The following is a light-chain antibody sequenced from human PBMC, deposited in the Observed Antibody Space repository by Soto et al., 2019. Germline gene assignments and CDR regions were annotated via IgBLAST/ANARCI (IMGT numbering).Light chain of an antibody. CDR2: DAS. Sequence: DIQMTQSPSTLSASVGDRVTITCRASQSISSWLAWYQQKPGKAPKLLIYDASSLESGVPSRFSGSGSGTEFTLTNSSLQPDDFATYYCQQYNSYSTFGQGTKLDIK. CDR3: QQYNSYST. CDR1: QSISSW. J-gene: IGKJ1*01. V-gene: IGKV1-5*01.